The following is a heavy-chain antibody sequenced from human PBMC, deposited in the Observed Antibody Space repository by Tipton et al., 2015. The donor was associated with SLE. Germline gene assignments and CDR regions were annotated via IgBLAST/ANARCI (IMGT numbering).Heavy chain of an antibody. CDR3: ARVDQRWVVVAATTPTYMDV. CDR2: LTGSGHRT. D-gene: IGHD2-15*01. J-gene: IGHJ6*03. V-gene: IGHV3-23*01. Sequence: SLRLSCATSGVTFSDSAMSWVRQAPGEGLEWVSTLTGSGHRTYYADSVKGQFTISRDNSKNTLYLQMNSLRAEDTAVYYCARVDQRWVVVAATTPTYMDVWGKGTTVTVS. CDR1: GVTFSDSA.